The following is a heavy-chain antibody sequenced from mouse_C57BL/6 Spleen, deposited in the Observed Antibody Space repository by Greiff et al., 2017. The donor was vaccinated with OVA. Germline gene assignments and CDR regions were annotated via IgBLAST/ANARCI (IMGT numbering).Heavy chain of an antibody. CDR2: IHPNSGST. CDR3: AITTKDYFDY. CDR1: GYTFTSYW. J-gene: IGHJ2*01. V-gene: IGHV1-64*01. Sequence: VQLQESGAELVKPGASVKLSCKASGYTFTSYWMHWVKQRPGQGLEWIGMIHPNSGSTNYNEKFKSKATLTVDKSSSTAYMQLSSLTSEDSAVYYCAITTKDYFDYWGQGTTLTVSS. D-gene: IGHD2-4*01.